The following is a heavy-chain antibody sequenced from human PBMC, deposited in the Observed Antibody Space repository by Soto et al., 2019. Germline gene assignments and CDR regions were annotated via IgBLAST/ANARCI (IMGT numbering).Heavy chain of an antibody. CDR3: ARDRDPEYYYYYYMDV. CDR2: IYYSGST. J-gene: IGHJ6*03. Sequence: QVQLQESGPGLVKPSQTLSLTCTVSGGSISSGGYYWSWIRQHPGKGLEWIGYIYYSGSTYYNPSLKSRVTISVDTSKNQFSLKLSSVTAADTAVYYCARDRDPEYYYYYYMDVWGKGTTVTVSS. V-gene: IGHV4-31*03. CDR1: GGSISSGGYY. D-gene: IGHD3-10*01.